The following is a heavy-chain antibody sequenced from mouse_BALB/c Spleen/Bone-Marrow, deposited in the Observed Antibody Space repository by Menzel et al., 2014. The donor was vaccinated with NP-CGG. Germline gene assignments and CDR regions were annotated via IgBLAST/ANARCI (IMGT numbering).Heavy chain of an antibody. CDR2: INPSSGYT. Sequence: VQLQQSGAELARPGASVKMSCKASGYTFTSCTMHWVKQRPGQGLEWIGYINPSSGYTNYNQKSKDKATLTADKSSSTAHMQLSSLTSEDSAVYYCARGGNFDYWGQGTTLTVSS. CDR1: GYTFTSCT. D-gene: IGHD1-1*01. J-gene: IGHJ2*01. V-gene: IGHV1-4*01. CDR3: ARGGNFDY.